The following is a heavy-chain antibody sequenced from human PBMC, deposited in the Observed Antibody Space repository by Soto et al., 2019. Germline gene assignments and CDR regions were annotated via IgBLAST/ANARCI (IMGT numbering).Heavy chain of an antibody. CDR3: AKGSLGYCSGGSCHRAEYFQH. D-gene: IGHD2-15*01. Sequence: EVQLLESGGGLVQPGGSLRLSCAASGFTFSSYAMSWVRQAPGKGLEWVSAISGSGGSTYYADSVKGRFTISREKSKNPLYLQMNSLRSEDTAVYYCAKGSLGYCSGGSCHRAEYFQHWGKGTLVTVSS. CDR2: ISGSGGST. J-gene: IGHJ1*01. CDR1: GFTFSSYA. V-gene: IGHV3-23*01.